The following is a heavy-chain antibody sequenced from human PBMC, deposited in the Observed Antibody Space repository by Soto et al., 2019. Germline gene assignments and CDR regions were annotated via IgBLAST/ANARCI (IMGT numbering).Heavy chain of an antibody. CDR1: GFTFSDYY. D-gene: IGHD3-10*01. Sequence: QVQLVESGGGLVKPGGSLRLSCAASGFTFSDYYMSWIRQAPGKGLEWVSYISSSSSYTNYADSVKGRFTISRDNAKNSLYLQMNSLRAEDTAVYYCAIDMTYYYGSGRPAYYGMDVWGQGTTVTVSS. V-gene: IGHV3-11*05. J-gene: IGHJ6*02. CDR3: AIDMTYYYGSGRPAYYGMDV. CDR2: ISSSSSYT.